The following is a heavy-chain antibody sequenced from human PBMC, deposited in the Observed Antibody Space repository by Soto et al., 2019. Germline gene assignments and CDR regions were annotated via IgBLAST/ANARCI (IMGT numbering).Heavy chain of an antibody. Sequence: SETLSLTCTVSGGSISSSSYYWGWIRQPPGKGLEWIGSIYYSGSTYYNPSLKSRVTISVDTSKNQFSLKLSSVTAADTAVYYCARPPRGLLDPFDHWGQGTLVTVSS. CDR1: GGSISSSSYY. CDR2: IYYSGST. V-gene: IGHV4-39*01. CDR3: ARPPRGLLDPFDH. D-gene: IGHD3-3*01. J-gene: IGHJ4*02.